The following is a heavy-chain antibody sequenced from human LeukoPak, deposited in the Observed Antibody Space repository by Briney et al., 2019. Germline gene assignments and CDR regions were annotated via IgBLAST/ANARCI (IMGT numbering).Heavy chain of an antibody. CDR1: GYTFTSYG. CDR3: ARDMITFGGVIATADY. J-gene: IGHJ4*02. D-gene: IGHD3-16*02. CDR2: ISAYNGNT. Sequence: ASVKVSCKASGYTFTSYGISWVRQAPGQGLEWMGWISAYNGNTNYAQKLQDRVTMTTDTSTSTAYMELRSLRSDDTAVYYCARDMITFGGVIATADYWGQGTLVTVSS. V-gene: IGHV1-18*01.